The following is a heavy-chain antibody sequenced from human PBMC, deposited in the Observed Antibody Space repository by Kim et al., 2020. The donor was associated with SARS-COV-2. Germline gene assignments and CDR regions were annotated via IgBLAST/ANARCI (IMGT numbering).Heavy chain of an antibody. CDR2: ISGSGGST. D-gene: IGHD3-10*01. CDR1: GFTFSSYA. Sequence: GGSLRLSCAASGFTFSSYAMSWVRQAPGKGLEWVSAISGSGGSTYYADSVKGRFTISRDNSKNTLYLQMNSLRAEDTAVYYCAKDLRVRGVTSYYFDYWGQGTLVTVSS. CDR3: AKDLRVRGVTSYYFDY. J-gene: IGHJ4*02. V-gene: IGHV3-23*01.